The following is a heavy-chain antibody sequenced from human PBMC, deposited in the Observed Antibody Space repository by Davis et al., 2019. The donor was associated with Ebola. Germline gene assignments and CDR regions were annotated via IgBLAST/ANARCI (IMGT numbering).Heavy chain of an antibody. CDR1: GFTFSSYG. Sequence: GESLKISCAASGFTFSSYGMHWVRQAPGTGLEWVAVIWYDGSNKYYADSVKGRFTISRDNSKNTLYLQMNSLRAEDTAVYYCAKVRSYDAFDIWGQGTMVTVSS. CDR3: AKVRSYDAFDI. J-gene: IGHJ3*02. CDR2: IWYDGSNK. V-gene: IGHV3-33*06.